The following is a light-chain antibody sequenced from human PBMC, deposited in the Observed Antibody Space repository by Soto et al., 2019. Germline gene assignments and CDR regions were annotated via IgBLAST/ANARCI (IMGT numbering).Light chain of an antibody. CDR2: SNL. CDR3: ASWDDSLNGVV. CDR1: SSNIGSNS. Sequence: QLVLTQPPSASGTPGQRLTISCSGSSSNIGSNSVNWYQQLPGTAPKLLIQSNLQRPSGVPDRFSGSKSGASVSLAISGLQSEDEADYYCASWDDSLNGVVFGGGTKRTVL. J-gene: IGLJ3*02. V-gene: IGLV1-44*01.